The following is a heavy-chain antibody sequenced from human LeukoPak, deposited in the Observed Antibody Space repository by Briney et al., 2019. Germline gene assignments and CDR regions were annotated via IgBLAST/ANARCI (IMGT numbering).Heavy chain of an antibody. CDR2: IGGGGTNT. J-gene: IGHJ4*02. Sequence: PGGSLRLSCAASGFTFTDFAMNWVRQAPGKGLEWVSGIGGGGTNTDYADSVKGRFTISRDNSKNTLTLQMSSLRADDTAVYFCAKDSPGYHRPIDHLGQGILVTVSS. D-gene: IGHD3-9*01. V-gene: IGHV3-23*01. CDR3: AKDSPGYHRPIDH. CDR1: GFTFTDFA.